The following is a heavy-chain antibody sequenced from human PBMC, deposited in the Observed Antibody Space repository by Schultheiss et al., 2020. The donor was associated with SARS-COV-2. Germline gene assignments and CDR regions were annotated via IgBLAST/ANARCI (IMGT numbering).Heavy chain of an antibody. CDR1: GFTFSSYA. CDR3: ARGRHSSSWAYMYYFDY. V-gene: IGHV3-23*01. D-gene: IGHD6-13*01. J-gene: IGHJ4*02. Sequence: GGSLRLSCAASGFTFSSYAMTWVRQAPGKGLEWVSTISGSAISTYFADSVKGRFTISRDNSKNTLYLQMNSLRAEDTAVYYCARGRHSSSWAYMYYFDYWGQGTLVTVSS. CDR2: ISGSAIST.